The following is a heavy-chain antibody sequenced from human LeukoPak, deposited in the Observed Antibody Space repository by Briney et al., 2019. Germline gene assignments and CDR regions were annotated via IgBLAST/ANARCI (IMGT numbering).Heavy chain of an antibody. V-gene: IGHV3-30*04. Sequence: GGSLRLSCAASGFTFSSYAMHWVRQAPGKGLEWVAVISYDGSNKYYADSVKGRFSISRDSSKNTLYLQMNSLRAEDTAVYYCARDVSYYDSSGFSLDYWGQGTLVTVSS. CDR2: ISYDGSNK. D-gene: IGHD3-22*01. J-gene: IGHJ4*02. CDR3: ARDVSYYDSSGFSLDY. CDR1: GFTFSSYA.